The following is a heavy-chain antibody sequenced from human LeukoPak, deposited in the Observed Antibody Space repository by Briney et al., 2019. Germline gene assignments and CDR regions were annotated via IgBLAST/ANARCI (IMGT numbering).Heavy chain of an antibody. D-gene: IGHD2-2*01. CDR3: AGGRCSSTSCWEGYYYYGIDV. J-gene: IGHJ6*02. CDR2: IYYSGST. V-gene: IGHV4-59*12. Sequence: SETLSLTCTVSGGSISSYYWSWIRQPPGKGLEWIGYIYYSGSTNYNPSLKSRVTISVDTSKNQFSLKLSSVTAADTAVYYCAGGRCSSTSCWEGYYYYGIDVWGQGTTVTVSS. CDR1: GGSISSYY.